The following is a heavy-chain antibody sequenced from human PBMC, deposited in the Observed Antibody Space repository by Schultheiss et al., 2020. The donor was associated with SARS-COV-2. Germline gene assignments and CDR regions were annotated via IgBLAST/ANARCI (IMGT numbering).Heavy chain of an antibody. CDR1: GGSISSSSYY. CDR3: ARDALYYDILTGYDTYYYYYMDV. D-gene: IGHD3-9*01. J-gene: IGHJ6*03. CDR2: IYTSGST. V-gene: IGHV4-39*07. Sequence: SETLSLTCTVSGGSISSSSYYWGWIRQPPGKGLEWIGRIYTSGSTNYNPSLKSRVTISVDTSKNQFSLKLSSVTAADTAVYYCARDALYYDILTGYDTYYYYYMDVWGKGTTVTVSS.